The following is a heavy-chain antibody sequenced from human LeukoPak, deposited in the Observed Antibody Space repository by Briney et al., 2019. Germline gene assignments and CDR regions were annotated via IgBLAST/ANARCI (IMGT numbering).Heavy chain of an antibody. CDR3: ARGGHYYDSSGYYGGY. CDR1: GFTFSSYE. Sequence: PGGSLRLSCAASGFTFSSYEMNWVRQAPGKGLEWVSYISSSGSTIYYAGSVKGRFTISRDNAKNSLYLQMNSLRAEDTAVYYCARGGHYYDSSGYYGGYWGQGTLVTVSS. D-gene: IGHD3-22*01. V-gene: IGHV3-48*03. J-gene: IGHJ4*02. CDR2: ISSSGSTI.